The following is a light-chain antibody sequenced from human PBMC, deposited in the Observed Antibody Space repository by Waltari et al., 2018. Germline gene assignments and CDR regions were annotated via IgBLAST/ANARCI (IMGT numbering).Light chain of an antibody. V-gene: IGLV2-14*03. CDR1: TNDVANYKY. CDR3: SSSGSTSVVV. CDR2: DVI. J-gene: IGLJ2*01. Sequence: QSALTQPASVSGSPGQSITISCTGTTNDVANYKYVSWYQQHPGKAPKLSIYDVIRRPSGVSKRFSGSKSGNTASLTISGLRAEDEADYYCSSSGSTSVVVFGGGTSLTVL.